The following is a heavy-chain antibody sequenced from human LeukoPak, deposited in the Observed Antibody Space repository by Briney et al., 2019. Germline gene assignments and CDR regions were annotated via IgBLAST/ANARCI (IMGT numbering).Heavy chain of an antibody. CDR3: AREQNYDSSGYYYDFGD. V-gene: IGHV1-2*02. J-gene: IGHJ4*02. Sequence: GASVKVSCKASGYTFTGYYMHWVRQAPGRGLEWMGWINPNSGGTNYAQKFQGRVTMTRDTSISTAYMELSRLRSDDTAVYYCAREQNYDSSGYYYDFGDWGQGTLVTVSS. CDR2: INPNSGGT. CDR1: GYTFTGYY. D-gene: IGHD3-22*01.